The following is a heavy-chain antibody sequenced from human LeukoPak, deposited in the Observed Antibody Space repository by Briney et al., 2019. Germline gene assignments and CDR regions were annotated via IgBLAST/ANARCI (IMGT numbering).Heavy chain of an antibody. CDR2: TYYRSKWYN. CDR3: ARGGSSSWWSVLSPNFQH. J-gene: IGHJ1*01. V-gene: IGHV6-1*01. Sequence: SQTLSLTCAISGDSVSSNSAAWNWIRQSPSRGLEWLGRTYYRSKWYNDYAVSVKSRITINPDTSKNQFSLQLNSVTPEDTAVYYCARGGSSSWWSVLSPNFQHWGQGTLVTVSS. CDR1: GDSVSSNSAA. D-gene: IGHD6-13*01.